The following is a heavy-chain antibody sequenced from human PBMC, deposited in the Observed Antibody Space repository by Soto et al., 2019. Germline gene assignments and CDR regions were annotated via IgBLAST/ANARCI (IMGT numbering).Heavy chain of an antibody. CDR2: IYYSGST. V-gene: IGHV4-59*01. J-gene: IGHJ5*02. CDR3: ARGFYDSTGYYGS. D-gene: IGHD3-22*01. Sequence: KASETLSLTCTVSGGSISSYYWSWIRQPPGRGLEWIGYIYYSGSTYYNPSLRSRVTISLDTSKNQFSLKLSSVTAADTAVYYCARGFYDSTGYYGSWGQGTLVTVSS. CDR1: GGSISSYY.